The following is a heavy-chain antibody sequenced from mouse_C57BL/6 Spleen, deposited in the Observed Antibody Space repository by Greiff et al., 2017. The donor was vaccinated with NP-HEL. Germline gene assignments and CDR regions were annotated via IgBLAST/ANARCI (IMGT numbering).Heavy chain of an antibody. D-gene: IGHD1-1*01. J-gene: IGHJ1*03. CDR1: GYTFTSYW. Sequence: QVQLKQPGAELVKPGASVKVSCKASGYTFTSYWMHWVKQRPGQGLEWIGRIHPSDSDTNYNQKFKGKATLTVDKSSSTAYMQLSSLTSEDSAVYYCATRFIDYYYGSSYVGYFDVWGTGTTVTVSS. V-gene: IGHV1-74*01. CDR3: ATRFIDYYYGSSYVGYFDV. CDR2: IHPSDSDT.